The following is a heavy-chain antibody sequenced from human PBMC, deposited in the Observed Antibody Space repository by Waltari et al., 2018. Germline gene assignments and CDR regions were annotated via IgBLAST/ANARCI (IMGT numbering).Heavy chain of an antibody. J-gene: IGHJ3*02. V-gene: IGHV4-39*07. CDR3: ARQSGIQLWLTVAFDI. CDR1: GGSISSSSYY. CDR2: IYYSGST. Sequence: QLQLQESGPGLVKPSETLSLTCTVSGGSISSSSYYWGWIRQPPGKGLEWIGSIYYSGSTYYNPALKSRVTISVDTSKNQFSLKLSSVTAADTAVYYCARQSGIQLWLTVAFDIWGQGTMVTVSS. D-gene: IGHD5-18*01.